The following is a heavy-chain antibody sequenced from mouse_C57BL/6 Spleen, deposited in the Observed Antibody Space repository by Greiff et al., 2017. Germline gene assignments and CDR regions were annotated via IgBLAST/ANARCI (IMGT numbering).Heavy chain of an antibody. J-gene: IGHJ2*01. CDR3: ARRTAQGYFDY. D-gene: IGHD3-2*02. V-gene: IGHV1-80*01. Sequence: QVQLQQSGAELVKPGASVKISCKASGYAFSSYWMNWVKQRPGKGLEWIGQIYPGDGDTNYNGKFKGKATLTADKSSSTAYMQLSSLTSEDSAVYFCARRTAQGYFDYWGQGTTLTVSS. CDR1: GYAFSSYW. CDR2: IYPGDGDT.